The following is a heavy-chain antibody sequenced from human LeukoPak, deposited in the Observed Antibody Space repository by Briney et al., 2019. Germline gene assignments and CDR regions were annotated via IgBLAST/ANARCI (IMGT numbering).Heavy chain of an antibody. CDR3: ARDRVVDTAMAHFDY. J-gene: IGHJ4*02. CDR1: GFTFSSYE. Sequence: PGGSLILSGAASGFTFSSYEMNWARQAPGKGLEWVSYISSSGSTIYYADSVKGRFTISRDNAKNSMYLQMNSLRAEDTDVYYCARDRVVDTAMAHFDYWGQGTLVTASS. V-gene: IGHV3-48*03. D-gene: IGHD5-18*01. CDR2: ISSSGSTI.